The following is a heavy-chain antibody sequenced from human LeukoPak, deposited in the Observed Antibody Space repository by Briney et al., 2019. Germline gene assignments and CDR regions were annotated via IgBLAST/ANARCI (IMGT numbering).Heavy chain of an antibody. J-gene: IGHJ5*02. D-gene: IGHD6-13*01. Sequence: GKSLRLSCAASGFTFDDYAMHWVRQAPGKGLEWVSGISWNSGSIGYADSVKGRFIISRDSAKNSLYLQMNSLRAEDTALYYCAKDHSSSWYLIGWFDPWGQGTLVTVSS. V-gene: IGHV3-9*01. CDR2: ISWNSGSI. CDR3: AKDHSSSWYLIGWFDP. CDR1: GFTFDDYA.